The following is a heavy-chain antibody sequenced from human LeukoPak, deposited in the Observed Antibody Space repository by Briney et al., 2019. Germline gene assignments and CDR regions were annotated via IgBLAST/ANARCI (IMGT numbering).Heavy chain of an antibody. V-gene: IGHV3-74*01. J-gene: IGHJ4*02. CDR2: INSDGSDT. D-gene: IGHD2-8*02. CDR3: VGGYDPHY. Sequence: GGSLRLSCAASGFAFSNFWMHWVRQAPGKGLVWVSRINSDGSDTSYADSVKGRLTISRDNAKNTLYLQMNSLRAEDTAIYYCVGGYDPHYWGQGTLVTVSS. CDR1: GFAFSNFW.